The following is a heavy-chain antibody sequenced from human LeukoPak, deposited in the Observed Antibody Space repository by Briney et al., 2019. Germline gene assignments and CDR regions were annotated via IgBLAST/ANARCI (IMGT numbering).Heavy chain of an antibody. V-gene: IGHV3-53*01. J-gene: IGHJ6*03. Sequence: GGSLRLSCAVSGFSVRTNYMNWVRQAPGKGLEWVSVMYSSGVTYYEDSVKGRFTISRDDSKNTVYLQMNSLRAEDTAVYYCARDRGTTEFYYYYYMDVWGKGTTVTVSS. CDR2: MYSSGVT. CDR3: ARDRGTTEFYYYYYMDV. CDR1: GFSVRTNY. D-gene: IGHD1-1*01.